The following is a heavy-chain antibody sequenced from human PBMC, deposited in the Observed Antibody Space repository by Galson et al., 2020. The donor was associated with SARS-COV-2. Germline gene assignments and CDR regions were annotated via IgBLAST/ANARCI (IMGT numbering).Heavy chain of an antibody. J-gene: IGHJ6*03. D-gene: IGHD5-12*01. CDR1: GGSISSYY. CDR2: IYYSGST. Sequence: SETLSLTCTVSGGSISSYYWSWIRQPPGKGLEWIGYIYYSGSTNYNPSLKTRVTISVDTSKNQFSLKLSSVTAADTAVYYCGRTSGYDHTGIYYYYMDVWGKGTTVTVSS. CDR3: GRTSGYDHTGIYYYYMDV. V-gene: IGHV4-59*01.